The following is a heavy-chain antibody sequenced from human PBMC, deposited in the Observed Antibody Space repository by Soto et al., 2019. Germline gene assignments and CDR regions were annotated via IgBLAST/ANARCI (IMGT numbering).Heavy chain of an antibody. CDR2: IDPIGGST. CDR1: GYTFTSYY. CDR3: GRDTRGSGSRFDY. Sequence: ASVKVSCKASGYTFTSYYMHWVRQAPGQGLEWMGIIDPIGGSTTYAQKFQGRVTMTRDTSTSTVYMEASSLTSEDTAVYYCGRDTRGSGSRFDYWGQGTLVTVSS. V-gene: IGHV1-46*03. D-gene: IGHD3-10*01. J-gene: IGHJ4*02.